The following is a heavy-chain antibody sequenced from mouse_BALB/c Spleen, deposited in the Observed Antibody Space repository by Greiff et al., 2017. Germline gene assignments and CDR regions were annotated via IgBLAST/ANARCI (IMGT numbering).Heavy chain of an antibody. CDR2: ISYDGSN. D-gene: IGHD4-1*01. J-gene: IGHJ1*01. CDR3: ARGLGWYFDV. Sequence: EVQLQQSGPGLVKPSQSLSLTCSVTGYSITSGYYWNWIRQFPGNKLEWMGYISYDGSNNYNPSLKNRISITRDTSKHQFFLKLNSVTTEDTATYYCARGLGWYFDVWGAGTTVTVSS. CDR1: GYSITSGYY. V-gene: IGHV3-6*02.